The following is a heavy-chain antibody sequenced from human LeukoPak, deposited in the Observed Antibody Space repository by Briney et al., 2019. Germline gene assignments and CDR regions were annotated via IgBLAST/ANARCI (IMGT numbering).Heavy chain of an antibody. Sequence: SETLSLTCTVSGGSISSYYWSWIRQPPGKGLEWIGYIYYSGSTNYNPSLKSRVTISVGTSKNQFSLKLSSVTAADTAVYYCARSGITMVRGVITNWLDPWGQGTLVTVSS. CDR1: GGSISSYY. CDR3: ARSGITMVRGVITNWLDP. J-gene: IGHJ5*02. CDR2: IYYSGST. V-gene: IGHV4-59*01. D-gene: IGHD3-10*01.